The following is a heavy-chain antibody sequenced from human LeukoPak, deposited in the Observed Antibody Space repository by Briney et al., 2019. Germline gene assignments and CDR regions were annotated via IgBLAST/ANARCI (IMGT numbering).Heavy chain of an antibody. CDR2: IYPGDSDN. CDR3: AEIFMADCPGGTCYHPDFDY. CDR1: GYSFTNYW. J-gene: IGHJ4*02. V-gene: IGHV5-51*01. Sequence: GESLKISCKGSGYSFTNYWIGWVRQMPGKGLEWMGIIYPGDSDNRYSPSFQGQVTISADKSINTAYLQWSSLKASDTAMYYCAEIFMADCPGGTCYHPDFDYWGQGTLVTVSS. D-gene: IGHD2-15*01.